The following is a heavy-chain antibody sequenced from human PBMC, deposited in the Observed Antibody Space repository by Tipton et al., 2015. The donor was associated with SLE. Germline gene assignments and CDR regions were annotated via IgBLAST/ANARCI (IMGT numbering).Heavy chain of an antibody. V-gene: IGHV4-59*01. D-gene: IGHD2-2*01. J-gene: IGHJ6*03. CDR1: GGSITSSY. CDR2: IYYSGST. CDR3: ASREVSSYYYYYMDV. Sequence: TLSLTCAVSGGSITSSYWSWIRQPPGKGLEWIGYIYYSGSTYYNPSLKSRVTISVDTSKNQFSLKLSSVTAADTAVYYCASREVSSYYYYYMDVWGKGTTVTVSS.